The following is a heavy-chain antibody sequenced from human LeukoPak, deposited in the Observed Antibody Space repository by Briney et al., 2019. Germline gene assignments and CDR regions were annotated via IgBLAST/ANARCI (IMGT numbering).Heavy chain of an antibody. J-gene: IGHJ4*02. CDR1: GFTFSSYS. CDR2: ISSSSSYI. CDR3: ARGWGAAAATPRGY. Sequence: GGSLRLSCAASGFTFSSYSMNWVRQAPGKGLEWVSSISSSSSYIYYADSVKGRFTVSRDNAKNSLYLQMNSLRAEDTAVYYCARGWGAAAATPRGYWGRGTLVTVSS. V-gene: IGHV3-21*01. D-gene: IGHD6-13*01.